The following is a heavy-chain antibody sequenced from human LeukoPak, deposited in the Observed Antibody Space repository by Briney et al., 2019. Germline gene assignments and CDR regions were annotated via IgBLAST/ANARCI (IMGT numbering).Heavy chain of an antibody. CDR2: ISAYNGNT. V-gene: IGHV1-18*01. Sequence: GASVKVSCKASGYTFTSYGISWVRQAPGQGLEWMGWISAYNGNTNYAQKFQGRVTMSRNTSISTAYMELSSLRSEDTAVYYCARGYCSSTSCLDYFDYWGQGTLVTVSS. J-gene: IGHJ4*02. D-gene: IGHD2-2*01. CDR3: ARGYCSSTSCLDYFDY. CDR1: GYTFTSYG.